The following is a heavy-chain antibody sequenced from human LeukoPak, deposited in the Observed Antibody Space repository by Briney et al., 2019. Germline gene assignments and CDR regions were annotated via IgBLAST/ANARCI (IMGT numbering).Heavy chain of an antibody. CDR1: GFSLSNARMG. V-gene: IGHV2-26*01. J-gene: IGHJ4*02. Sequence: SGPTLVNPTETLTLTCTVSGFSLSNARMGVSWIRQPPGKALEWLAHIFSNDEKSYSTSLKSRLTISKDTSKSQVVLTMTNMDPVDTATYYCAQINPRRTGTEYYFDYWGQGTLVTVSS. CDR3: AQINPRRTGTEYYFDY. D-gene: IGHD1-1*01. CDR2: IFSNDEK.